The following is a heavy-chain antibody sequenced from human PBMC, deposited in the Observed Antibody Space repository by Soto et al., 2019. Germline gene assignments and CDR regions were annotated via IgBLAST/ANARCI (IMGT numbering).Heavy chain of an antibody. V-gene: IGHV3-23*01. D-gene: IGHD3-16*01. Sequence: GGSLRLSCPASGFSFSNYAMSWVRQAPGKGLEWVSGISGSAGTIYYTDSMRGRFTISRDNSHNTLYLHMNNLRAEDTAIYYCANWGKSGSDFWGQGTLVTVSS. J-gene: IGHJ4*02. CDR2: ISGSAGTI. CDR1: GFSFSNYA. CDR3: ANWGKSGSDF.